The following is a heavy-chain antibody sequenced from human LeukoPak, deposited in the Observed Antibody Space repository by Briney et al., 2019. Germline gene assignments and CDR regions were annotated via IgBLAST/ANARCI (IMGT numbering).Heavy chain of an antibody. Sequence: GESLKISCNGSGYSFTNYWIAWVRQMPGKGLEWMGIIYPGDSDTRYSPSFQGQVTISANKSISTAYLQWSSLKASDTAMYYCARRVAETPFFEYWGQGTLVTVSS. V-gene: IGHV5-51*01. CDR1: GYSFTNYW. J-gene: IGHJ4*02. D-gene: IGHD2-15*01. CDR2: IYPGDSDT. CDR3: ARRVAETPFFEY.